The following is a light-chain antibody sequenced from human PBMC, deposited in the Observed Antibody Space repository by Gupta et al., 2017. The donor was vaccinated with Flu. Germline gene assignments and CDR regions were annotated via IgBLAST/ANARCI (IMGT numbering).Light chain of an antibody. V-gene: IGLV3-1*01. J-gene: IGLJ1*01. Sequence: SYVLTQPPSLSVFPGQTATITCSGDNLGSKYASWFQQRPGQSPAVVMYQNSKRPSGIPERFSGSNSGNTATLTISATQPVDEADYYCQAWDSGAEVFGTGTRVTVL. CDR1: NLGSKY. CDR3: QAWDSGAEV. CDR2: QNS.